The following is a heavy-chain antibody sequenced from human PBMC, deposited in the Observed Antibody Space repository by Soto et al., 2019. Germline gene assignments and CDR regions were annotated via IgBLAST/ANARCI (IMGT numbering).Heavy chain of an antibody. CDR2: INTSGGT. CDR1: GGSISRRY. Sequence: QVHLQESGPGLVKPSETLSLICTVSGGSISRRYWRWIRQPAGTGLEWIGRINTSGGTNYNPSLKSRVSMSVDAPKNEFSLKLRSVAAADTATYYCARDTYASGWYYFDSWGQGTLVTVSS. V-gene: IGHV4-4*07. D-gene: IGHD6-19*01. CDR3: ARDTYASGWYYFDS. J-gene: IGHJ4*02.